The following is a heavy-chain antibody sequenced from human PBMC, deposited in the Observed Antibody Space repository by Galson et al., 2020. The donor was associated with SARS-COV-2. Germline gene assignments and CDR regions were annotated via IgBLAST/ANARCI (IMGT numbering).Heavy chain of an antibody. Sequence: ASVKVSCKASGYTFINYGISWVRQVPGQGLELMGWISTYNGHTNYAQMFQDRVTMTTNTSTSTAYMDLRSLRSDDTAVYYCARGYYDFWSDYYDGFDMWDQGTMVIVSS. D-gene: IGHD3-3*01. V-gene: IGHV1-18*04. CDR1: GYTFINYG. CDR2: ISTYNGHT. CDR3: ARGYYDFWSDYYDGFDM. J-gene: IGHJ3*02.